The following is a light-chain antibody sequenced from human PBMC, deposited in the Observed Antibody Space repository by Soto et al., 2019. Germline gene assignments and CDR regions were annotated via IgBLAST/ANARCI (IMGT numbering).Light chain of an antibody. CDR3: AAWDDSLNGHV. Sequence: QSALTQPPSASGTPGQRVTISCSGSSSNIGSNTVNWYQQLPGTAPKLLIYSNNQRPSGVPDRFSGSKSGTSASLAISGLQSEDEADYYSAAWDDSLNGHVFGTGTKLTVL. CDR2: SNN. CDR1: SSNIGSNT. V-gene: IGLV1-44*01. J-gene: IGLJ1*01.